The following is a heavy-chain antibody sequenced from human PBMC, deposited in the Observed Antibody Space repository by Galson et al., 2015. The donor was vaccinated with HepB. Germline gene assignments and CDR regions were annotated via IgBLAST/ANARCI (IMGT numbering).Heavy chain of an antibody. J-gene: IGHJ4*02. V-gene: IGHV2-70*11. CDR1: GFSLSTSGMC. D-gene: IGHD6-13*01. CDR2: IDWDDDK. CDR3: ARIKWAGSSWYYFDY. Sequence: ALVKPTQTLTLTCTFSGFSLSTSGMCVSWIRQPPGKALEWLARIDWDDDKYYSTSLKTRLTISKDTSKNQVVLTMTNMDPVDTATYYCARIKWAGSSWYYFDYWGQGTLVTVSS.